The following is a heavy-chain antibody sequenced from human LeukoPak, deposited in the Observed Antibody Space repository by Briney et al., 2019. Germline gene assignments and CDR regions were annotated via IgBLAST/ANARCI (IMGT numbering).Heavy chain of an antibody. D-gene: IGHD2-2*01. CDR1: GGSISNNDYF. CDR2: MNYGGST. Sequence: PSETLSLTCTVSGGSISNNDYFWGWIRQPPGKGLEWIGSMNYGGSTHDNPSLKSRVTIFVDTSKNQVSLKLSSVTAADTAVYYCARRVPGRSGNWFDPWGQGTLVTVSS. CDR3: ARRVPGRSGNWFDP. V-gene: IGHV4-39*01. J-gene: IGHJ5*02.